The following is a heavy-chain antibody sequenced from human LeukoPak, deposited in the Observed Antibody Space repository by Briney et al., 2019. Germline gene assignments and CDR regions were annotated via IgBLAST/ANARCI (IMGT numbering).Heavy chain of an antibody. CDR2: INPNSGGT. V-gene: IGHV1-2*02. CDR1: GYTFTDYY. D-gene: IGHD1-26*01. Sequence: ASVKVSCKASGYTFTDYYLNWVRQAPGQGLEWMGLINPNSGGTNYAQKFQGSVTMTRDTSISTAYMELSSLRSDDTAMYYCTSALGSDYWGQGTLVTVSS. J-gene: IGHJ4*02. CDR3: TSALGSDY.